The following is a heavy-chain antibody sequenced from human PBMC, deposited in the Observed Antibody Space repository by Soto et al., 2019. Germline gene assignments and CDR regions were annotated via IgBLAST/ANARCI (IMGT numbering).Heavy chain of an antibody. CDR1: GGSISSGGYS. CDR2: IYHSGST. J-gene: IGHJ5*02. Sequence: QLQLQESGSGLVRPSQTLSLTCAVSGGSISSGGYSWNWIRQPPGKGLEWIGYIYHSGSTLYNPFLNSRVTISVDKSKNQFSLKLSAGTAADTAVYYCARDQLEGNWFDPWGQGTLVTVSS. D-gene: IGHD1-1*01. CDR3: ARDQLEGNWFDP. V-gene: IGHV4-30-2*01.